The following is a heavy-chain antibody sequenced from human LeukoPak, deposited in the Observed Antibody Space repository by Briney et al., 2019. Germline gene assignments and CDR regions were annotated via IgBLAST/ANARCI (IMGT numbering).Heavy chain of an antibody. J-gene: IGHJ4*02. CDR2: IKQDGSEK. Sequence: PGGTLRLSCAASGFTFSSYWMSWVRQAPGKGLEWVANIKQDGSEKYYVDSVKGRFTMSRDNAKNTVYLEMNSPRAEDTVVYYCARSRAPDYWGQGILVTVSS. V-gene: IGHV3-7*01. CDR1: GFTFSSYW. CDR3: ARSRAPDY.